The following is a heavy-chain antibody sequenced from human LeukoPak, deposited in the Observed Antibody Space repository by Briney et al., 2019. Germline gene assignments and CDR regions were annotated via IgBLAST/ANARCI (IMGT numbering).Heavy chain of an antibody. CDR2: IYPGDSDT. CDR3: ASRAYQGQWFDP. D-gene: IGHD1-26*01. CDR1: GCSFTNYW. J-gene: IGHJ5*02. V-gene: IGHV5-51*01. Sequence: GESLKISCHGSGCSFTNYWMGWVRQMRVKGLEWMGIIYPGDSDTTYSPSFQGQVSISAHESITTAHLQWISLDAAESAMYYCASRAYQGQWFDPWGQGTLVTVSS.